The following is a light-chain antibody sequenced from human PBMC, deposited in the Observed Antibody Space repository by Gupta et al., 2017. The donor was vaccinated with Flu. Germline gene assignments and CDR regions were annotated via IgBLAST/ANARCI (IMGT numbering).Light chain of an antibody. J-gene: IGKJ5*01. CDR2: DAS. CDR1: QSVGNY. V-gene: IGKV3-11*01. CDR3: QQRSGWPPNT. Sequence: EIVLQQSTVTLSLSPGERATLFCKASQSVGNYLAWYQQKPGQAPRLLIYDASHRATGVPARFSGSVSGTDFTLTISSLEPDDFALYYCQQRSGWPPNTFGQGTRLDIK.